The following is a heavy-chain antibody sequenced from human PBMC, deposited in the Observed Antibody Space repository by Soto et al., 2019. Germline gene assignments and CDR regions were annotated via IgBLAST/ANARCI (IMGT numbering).Heavy chain of an antibody. Sequence: GGSLRLSCAASGFTFSSYGMHWVRQAPGKGLEWVAVISYDGSNKYYADSVKGRFTISRDNSKNTLYLQMNSLRAEDTAVYYCAKDLWSGPLGPDYWGQGTLVTVSS. V-gene: IGHV3-30*18. CDR1: GFTFSSYG. CDR2: ISYDGSNK. J-gene: IGHJ4*02. D-gene: IGHD3-3*01. CDR3: AKDLWSGPLGPDY.